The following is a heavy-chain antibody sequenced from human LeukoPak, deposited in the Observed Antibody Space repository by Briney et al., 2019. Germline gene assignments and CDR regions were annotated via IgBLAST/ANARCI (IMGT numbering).Heavy chain of an antibody. V-gene: IGHV4-30-4*08. J-gene: IGHJ5*01. CDR3: ARRPHCSTTTCYTRWFDS. Sequence: PSQTLSLTCTVSGGSISSGDYFWNWIRQPPGKGLEWIGYIYYSGSTYYSPSLKSRITISVDTSKNQFSLKLTSVTAADTAVYYCARRPHCSTTTCYTRWFDSWGQGTPVTVSS. CDR1: GGSISSGDYF. D-gene: IGHD2-2*02. CDR2: IYYSGST.